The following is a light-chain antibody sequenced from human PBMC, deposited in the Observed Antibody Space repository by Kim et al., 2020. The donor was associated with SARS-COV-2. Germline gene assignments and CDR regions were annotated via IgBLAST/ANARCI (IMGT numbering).Light chain of an antibody. Sequence: GQSVTIACTGTSSDVGGYKYVSWFQQHPGKAPKLIIYDVTQRPSGVPDRFSGSKSGDTASLSISGLQAEDEADYYCCSYAGSYTYVFGPGTKVTVL. CDR2: DVT. V-gene: IGLV2-11*03. CDR1: SSDVGGYKY. J-gene: IGLJ1*01. CDR3: CSYAGSYTYV.